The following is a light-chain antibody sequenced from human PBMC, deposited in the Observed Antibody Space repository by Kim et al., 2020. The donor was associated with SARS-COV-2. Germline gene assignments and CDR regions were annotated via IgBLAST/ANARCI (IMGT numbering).Light chain of an antibody. J-gene: IGKJ4*01. CDR3: QQRSDWPLT. CDR2: DAS. CDR1: QSVSSY. Sequence: VSPGERATLSCRASQSVSSYLAWYQQKPGQAPRLLIYDASNRATGIPARFSGSGSGTDFTLTISSLEPEDFAVYYCQQRSDWPLTFGGGTKVDIK. V-gene: IGKV3-11*01.